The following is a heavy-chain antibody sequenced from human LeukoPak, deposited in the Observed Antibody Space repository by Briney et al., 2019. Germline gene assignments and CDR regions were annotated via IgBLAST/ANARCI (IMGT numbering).Heavy chain of an antibody. CDR2: IYHSGST. J-gene: IGHJ4*02. CDR1: GYSISSGYY. D-gene: IGHD5-12*01. V-gene: IGHV4-38-2*02. CDR3: ARRYIVATDPFDY. Sequence: SETLSLTCTVSGYSISSGYYWGWIRQPPGKGLEWIGSIYHSGSTYYNPSLKSRVTISVDTSKNQFSLKLSSVTAADTAVYYCARRYIVATDPFDYWGQGTLVTVSS.